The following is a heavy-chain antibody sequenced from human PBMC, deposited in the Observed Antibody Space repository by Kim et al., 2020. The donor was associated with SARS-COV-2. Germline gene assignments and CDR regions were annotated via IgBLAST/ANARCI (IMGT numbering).Heavy chain of an antibody. CDR3: ARGPRDSPYYYGSGSYYKTRPNYYYGMDV. D-gene: IGHD3-10*01. J-gene: IGHJ6*02. CDR1: GGSFSGYY. CDR2: INHSGST. V-gene: IGHV4-34*01. Sequence: SETLSLTCAVYGGSFSGYYWSWIRQPPGKGLEWIGEINHSGSTNYNPSLKSRVTISVDTSKNQFSLKLSSVTAADTAVYYCARGPRDSPYYYGSGSYYKTRPNYYYGMDVWGQGTTVTVSS.